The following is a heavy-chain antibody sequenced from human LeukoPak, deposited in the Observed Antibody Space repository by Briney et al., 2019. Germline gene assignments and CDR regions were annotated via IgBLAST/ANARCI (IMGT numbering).Heavy chain of an antibody. Sequence: PGGSLRLSCAASGFPFSSRGMSWVRQVPGKGLEWVSVIYSDGTISYADSVKGRFTISRDNSENTLYLQMNSLRVEDTAVYYCAREVGGGASGQWGQGTLVTVSS. J-gene: IGHJ4*02. V-gene: IGHV3-66*01. D-gene: IGHD3-16*01. CDR1: GFPFSSRG. CDR3: AREVGGGASGQ. CDR2: IYSDGTI.